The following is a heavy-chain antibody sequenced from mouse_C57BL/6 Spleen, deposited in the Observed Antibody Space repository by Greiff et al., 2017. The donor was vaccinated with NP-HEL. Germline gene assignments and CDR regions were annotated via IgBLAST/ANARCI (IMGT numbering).Heavy chain of an antibody. D-gene: IGHD1-1*01. CDR3: ARGGITTVVASNYWYFDV. V-gene: IGHV1-19*01. J-gene: IGHJ1*03. CDR1: GYTFTDYY. Sequence: VQLQQSGPVLVKPGASVKMSCKASGYTFTDYYMNWVKQSHGKSLEWIGVINPYNGGTSYNQKFKGKATLTVDKSSSTAYMELNSLTSEDSAVYYCARGGITTVVASNYWYFDVWGTGTTVTVSS. CDR2: INPYNGGT.